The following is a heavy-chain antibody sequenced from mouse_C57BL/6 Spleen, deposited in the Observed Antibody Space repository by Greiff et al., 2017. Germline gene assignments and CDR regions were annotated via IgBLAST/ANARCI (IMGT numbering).Heavy chain of an antibody. CDR3: ARRLYGYFDV. Sequence: QVQLQQPGAELVKPGASVKLSCKASGYTFTSYWMQWVKQRPGQGLEWIGEIDPSDSYTNYNQKLKGKATLTVDTTSSTAYMLLSSLTSEDSAVYYCARRLYGYFDVWGTGTTVTVSS. J-gene: IGHJ1*03. CDR2: IDPSDSYT. V-gene: IGHV1-50*01. CDR1: GYTFTSYW. D-gene: IGHD3-2*02.